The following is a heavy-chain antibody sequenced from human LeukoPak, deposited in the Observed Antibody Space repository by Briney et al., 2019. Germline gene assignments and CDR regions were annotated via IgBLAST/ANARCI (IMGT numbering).Heavy chain of an antibody. CDR2: IHRDGRT. V-gene: IGHV4-4*02. CDR3: GKTDIYFNPIDY. J-gene: IGHJ4*02. Sequence: GSLRLSCAASGFTFSRYWMHWVRQPPGQGLEWIGEIHRDGRTRYNPSLKSRVTMSIDYSKNQFSLKVSSVTAADTAIYYCGKTDIYFNPIDYWGPGSLVTVSS. CDR1: GFTFSRYW. D-gene: IGHD3-9*01.